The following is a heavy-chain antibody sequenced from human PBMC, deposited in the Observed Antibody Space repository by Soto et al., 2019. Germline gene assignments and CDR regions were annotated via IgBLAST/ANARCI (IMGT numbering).Heavy chain of an antibody. D-gene: IGHD3-3*01. V-gene: IGHV1-69*13. CDR2: IIPIFGTA. CDR1: GGTFSSYA. J-gene: IGHJ4*02. Sequence: SVKVSCKASGGTFSSYAISWVRQAPGQGLEWMGGIIPIFGTANYAQKFQGRVTITADESTSTAYMELSSLRSEDTAVYYCARGTGLGNYDFWSGYYPRYYFDYWGQGTLVTVS. CDR3: ARGTGLGNYDFWSGYYPRYYFDY.